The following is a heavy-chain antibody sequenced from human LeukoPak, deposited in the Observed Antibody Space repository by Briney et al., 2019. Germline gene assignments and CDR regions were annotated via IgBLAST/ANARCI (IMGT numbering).Heavy chain of an antibody. D-gene: IGHD4-17*01. V-gene: IGHV3-13*04. Sequence: GGSLRLSCAASGFTFSSFDMHWVRHGTGGRLEWVSSIGTASDTYYSASVKGRFTFSRENAKNSLYLQMNSLRVGDTAVYYCVRGEIPMHHGESRFDFWGQGTLVTVSS. CDR2: IGTASDT. CDR1: GFTFSSFD. CDR3: VRGEIPMHHGESRFDF. J-gene: IGHJ4*02.